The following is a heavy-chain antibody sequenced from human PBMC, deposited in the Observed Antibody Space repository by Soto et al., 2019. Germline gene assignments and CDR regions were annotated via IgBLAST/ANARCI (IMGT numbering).Heavy chain of an antibody. CDR1: GFTFSSYS. D-gene: IGHD3-9*01. V-gene: IGHV3-21*01. CDR3: ARSSNYDILTGYYSDLDY. Sequence: GGSLRLSCAASGFTFSSYSMNWVRQAPGKGLEWVSSISSSSSYIYYADSVKGRFTISRDNAKNSLYLQMNSLRAEDTAVYYCARSSNYDILTGYYSDLDYWGQGTLVTVSS. CDR2: ISSSSSYI. J-gene: IGHJ4*02.